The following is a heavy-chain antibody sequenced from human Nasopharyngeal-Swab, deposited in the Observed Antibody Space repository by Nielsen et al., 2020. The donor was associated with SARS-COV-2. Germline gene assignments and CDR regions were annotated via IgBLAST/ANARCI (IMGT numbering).Heavy chain of an antibody. CDR2: IYYSVST. Sequence: SETLSLTCTVSGGSIRSGDYYWSWIRQPPGKGLEWIGYIYYSVSTYYNPSLKSRVTISVDTSKNQFSVKLSSVTAADTAEYYCARHLPWWLVTSYYFDYWGQGTLVTVSS. CDR1: GGSIRSGDYY. V-gene: IGHV4-30-4*01. CDR3: ARHLPWWLVTSYYFDY. J-gene: IGHJ4*02. D-gene: IGHD6-19*01.